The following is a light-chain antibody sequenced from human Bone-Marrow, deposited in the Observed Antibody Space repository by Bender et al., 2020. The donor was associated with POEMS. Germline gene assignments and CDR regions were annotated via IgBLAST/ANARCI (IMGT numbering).Light chain of an antibody. J-gene: IGLJ3*02. CDR1: SLRSDY. CDR2: GKN. CDR3: NSRDRSGNHLGWV. Sequence: SSELTQDPAVSVALGQTVRITCQGDSLRSDYASWYQQKPGQAPILVFYGKNSRPSGIPDRFSGSNSGNTASLTITGAQAEDEADYYCNSRDRSGNHLGWVFGGGTKLTVL. V-gene: IGLV3-19*01.